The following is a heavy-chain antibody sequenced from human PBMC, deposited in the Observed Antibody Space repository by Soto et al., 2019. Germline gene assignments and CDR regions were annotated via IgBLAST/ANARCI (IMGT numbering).Heavy chain of an antibody. CDR2: ISAYNGNT. J-gene: IGHJ6*02. V-gene: IGHV1-18*01. CDR3: ARDTRVVVVAATRDRGSDYYYYGMDV. D-gene: IGHD2-15*01. CDR1: GYAFTSYG. Sequence: GASVKVSCKASGYAFTSYGISWVRQAPGQGLEWMGWISAYNGNTNYAQKLQGRVTMTTDTSTSTAYMELRSLRSDDTAVYYCARDTRVVVVAATRDRGSDYYYYGMDVWRQRTTVTVSS.